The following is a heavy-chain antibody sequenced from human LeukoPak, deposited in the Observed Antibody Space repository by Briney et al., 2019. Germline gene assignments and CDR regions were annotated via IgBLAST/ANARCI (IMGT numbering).Heavy chain of an antibody. D-gene: IGHD5-18*01. Sequence: GGSLRLSCAASGFTLSRFALSWVRQAPGKGLEWVSGVSYIRVATYYADSVKGRFTISRDDSQNILYLQMNGLRAEDTAVYFCAKGFREFDTSTSYSSFDTWGQGTMVTVSS. CDR1: GFTLSRFA. V-gene: IGHV3-23*01. CDR3: AKGFREFDTSTSYSSFDT. J-gene: IGHJ3*02. CDR2: VSYIRVAT.